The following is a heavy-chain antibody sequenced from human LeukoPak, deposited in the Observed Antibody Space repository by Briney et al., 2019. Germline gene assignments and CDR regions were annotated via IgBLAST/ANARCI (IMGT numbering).Heavy chain of an antibody. Sequence: GGSLRLSCSASGFTFSSYALHWVRQAPGKGLEYVSAINNNGGTTYYADSVKGRFTISRDNSKNTPFLQMSSLRAEDTAVYYCVKDTSPSPYYFDYWGQGTLVTVSS. V-gene: IGHV3-64D*06. J-gene: IGHJ4*02. D-gene: IGHD3-16*01. CDR1: GFTFSSYA. CDR3: VKDTSPSPYYFDY. CDR2: INNNGGTT.